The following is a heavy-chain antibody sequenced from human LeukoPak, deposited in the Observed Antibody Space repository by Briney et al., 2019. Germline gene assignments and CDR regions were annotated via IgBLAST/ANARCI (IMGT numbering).Heavy chain of an antibody. D-gene: IGHD6-19*01. CDR2: IKQDGSDI. J-gene: IGHJ4*02. CDR1: GFTFSNLW. V-gene: IGHV3-7*03. CDR3: VGGSGWLGDS. Sequence: GSLRLSCTVSGFTFSNLWMTWVRQAPGKGLEWVANIKQDGSDIYYMDSVKGRFTISRDNAKNSLYLQMNSLRAEDTAMYYCVGGSGWLGDSWGRGTLVTVSS.